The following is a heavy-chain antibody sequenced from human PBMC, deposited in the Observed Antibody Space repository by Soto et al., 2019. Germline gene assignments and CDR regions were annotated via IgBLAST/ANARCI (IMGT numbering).Heavy chain of an antibody. J-gene: IGHJ2*01. CDR3: AKHAAEWYFDL. Sequence: PGGSLRLSCVVSGSTFSTYAMSWVRQTPGKGLEWVSAISGSGGSTYYADSVKGRFTISRDNSKNTLYLQMNSLRAEDTAVYYCAKHAAEWYFDLWGRGTLVTVSS. CDR2: ISGSGGST. CDR1: GSTFSTYA. V-gene: IGHV3-23*01. D-gene: IGHD6-25*01.